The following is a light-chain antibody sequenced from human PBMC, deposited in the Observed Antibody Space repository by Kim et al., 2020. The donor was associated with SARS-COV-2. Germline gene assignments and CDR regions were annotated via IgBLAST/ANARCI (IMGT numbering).Light chain of an antibody. J-gene: IGKJ1*01. CDR2: GAS. Sequence: SPGERATLSCRASQSVGDTYLAWYQQKPGRAPRLLIYGASSRATGIPDRFRGSGSGADFTLSISGLDPEDFAVYYCQQYGTSPGTFGQGTKVDIK. CDR1: QSVGDTY. V-gene: IGKV3-20*01. CDR3: QQYGTSPGT.